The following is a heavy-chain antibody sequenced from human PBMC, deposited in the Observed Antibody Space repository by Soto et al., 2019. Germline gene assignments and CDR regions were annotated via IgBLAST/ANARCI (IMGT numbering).Heavy chain of an antibody. V-gene: IGHV1-69*12. CDR3: ARELGKTTPYYYYGMDV. CDR1: GGTFSSYA. CDR2: IIPIFGTA. J-gene: IGHJ6*02. D-gene: IGHD4-17*01. Sequence: QVQLVQSGAEVKKPGSSVKVSCKASGGTFSSYAISWVRQAPGQGIEWMGGIIPIFGTANYAQKFQGRVTITADESTSTAYMELSSLRSEDTAVYYCARELGKTTPYYYYGMDVWGQGTTVTVSS.